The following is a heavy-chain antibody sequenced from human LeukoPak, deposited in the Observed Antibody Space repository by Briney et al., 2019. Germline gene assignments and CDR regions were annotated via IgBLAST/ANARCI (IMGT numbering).Heavy chain of an antibody. J-gene: IGHJ4*02. CDR3: ARDRADPYYFDY. CDR1: GFTFSNYG. CDR2: IWYDGSSK. V-gene: IGHV3-33*01. D-gene: IGHD6-25*01. Sequence: PGGSLRLSCAASGFTFSNYGMHWVRQAPGKGLEWVAIIWYDGSSKYYADSVKGRFTISRDNFKNTLYLQMNSLRAEDTAVCYCARDRADPYYFDYWGQGTLVTVSS.